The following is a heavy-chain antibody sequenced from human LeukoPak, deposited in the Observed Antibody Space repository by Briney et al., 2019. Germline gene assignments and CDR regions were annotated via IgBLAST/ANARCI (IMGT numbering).Heavy chain of an antibody. D-gene: IGHD6-13*01. CDR1: GGSTSSTTYY. CDR2: IYYSGST. CDR3: ARARASPSSIAAAGTFDY. J-gene: IGHJ4*02. Sequence: SETLSLTCTVSGGSTSSTTYYWGWIRQPPGKDLEWIGSIYYSGSTYYTPSLKSRVTISVDTSKNQFSLKLSSVTAADTAVYYCARARASPSSIAAAGTFDYWGQGTLVTVSS. V-gene: IGHV4-39*01.